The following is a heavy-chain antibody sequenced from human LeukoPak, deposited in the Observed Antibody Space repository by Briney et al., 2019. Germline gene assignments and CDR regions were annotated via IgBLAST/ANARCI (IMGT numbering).Heavy chain of an antibody. D-gene: IGHD1-14*01. Sequence: GGSLRLSCAASGFTVITNDMTWVRRAPGKGLEWVSVLYSDGNTKYADSVQGRLTISRDNSKNTLYLEMNSLSPDDTAVYYCARGVEPLAANTLAYWGQGTLVTVSS. CDR2: LYSDGNT. CDR3: ARGVEPLAANTLAY. V-gene: IGHV3-53*01. CDR1: GFTVITND. J-gene: IGHJ4*02.